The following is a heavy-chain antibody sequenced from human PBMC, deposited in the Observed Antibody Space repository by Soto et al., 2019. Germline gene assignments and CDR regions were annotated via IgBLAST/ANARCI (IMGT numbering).Heavy chain of an antibody. CDR1: GYTFTSYD. V-gene: IGHV1-8*01. J-gene: IGHJ4*02. CDR2: MNPNSGNT. CDR3: ERLDPGSGYYSY. Sequence: QVQLVQSGAEVKKPGASVKVSCKASGYTFTSYDINWVRQATGQGLEWMGWMNPNSGNTGYAQKFQGKVTMSRNTCITPGYTELSGMRSEDTAVYYCERLDPGSGYYSYCGQGNVVTVSA. D-gene: IGHD3-3*01.